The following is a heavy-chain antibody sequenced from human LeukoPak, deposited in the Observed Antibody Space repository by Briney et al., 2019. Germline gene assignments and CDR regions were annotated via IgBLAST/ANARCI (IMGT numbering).Heavy chain of an antibody. J-gene: IGHJ4*02. V-gene: IGHV3-33*01. CDR1: GFTFSSYG. Sequence: PGRSLRLSCAASGFTFSSYGMHWVRQAPGKGLEWVAGIWYDGSNKYYADSVKGRFTISRDNSKNTLYLQMNSLRAEDTAVYYCARDLAICSGGSCYSGGFDYWGQGTLVTVSS. CDR3: ARDLAICSGGSCYSGGFDY. CDR2: IWYDGSNK. D-gene: IGHD2-15*01.